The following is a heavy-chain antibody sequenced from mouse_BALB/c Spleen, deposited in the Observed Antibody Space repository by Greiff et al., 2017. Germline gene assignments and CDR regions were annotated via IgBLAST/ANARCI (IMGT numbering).Heavy chain of an antibody. J-gene: IGHJ3*01. CDR2: ISSGSSTI. D-gene: IGHD1-1*01. V-gene: IGHV5-17*02. Sequence: EVKLVESGGGLVQPGGSRKLSCAASGFTFSSFGMHWVRQAPEKGLEWVAYISSGSSTIYYADTVKGRFTISRDNPKNTLFLQMTSLRSEDTAMYYCASNYYGSSYGFAYWGQGTLVTVSA. CDR3: ASNYYGSSYGFAY. CDR1: GFTFSSFG.